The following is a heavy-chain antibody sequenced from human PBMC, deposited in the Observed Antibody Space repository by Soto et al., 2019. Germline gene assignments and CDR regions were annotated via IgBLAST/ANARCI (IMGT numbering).Heavy chain of an antibody. CDR2: IYHSGST. CDR3: ARSDGGVDY. CDR1: GYSISSGYY. D-gene: IGHD3-16*01. V-gene: IGHV4-38-2*01. J-gene: IGHJ4*02. Sequence: NPSETLSLTCAVSGYSISSGYYWGWIRQPPGKGLEWIGSIYHSGSTYYNPSLKSRVTISVDTSKNQFSLKLSSVTAADTAVYYCARSDGGVDYWGQGTLVTVSS.